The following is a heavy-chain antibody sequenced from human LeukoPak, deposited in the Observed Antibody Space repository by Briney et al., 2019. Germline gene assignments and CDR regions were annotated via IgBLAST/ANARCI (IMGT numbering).Heavy chain of an antibody. J-gene: IGHJ3*02. CDR3: SMSPGIAAAGLAFDI. V-gene: IGHV1-18*01. CDR1: GYTFTSYG. D-gene: IGHD6-13*01. Sequence: ASVKVSCKASGYTFTSYGISWVRPAPGQGLEWMGWISAYNGNTNYAQKLQGRVTMTTDTSTSTAYMELRSLRSDDTAVYYCSMSPGIAAAGLAFDIWGQGTTVTVSS. CDR2: ISAYNGNT.